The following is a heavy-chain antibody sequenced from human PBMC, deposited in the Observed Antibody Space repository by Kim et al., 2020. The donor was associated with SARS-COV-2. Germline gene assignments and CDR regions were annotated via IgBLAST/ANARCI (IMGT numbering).Heavy chain of an antibody. CDR3: AKDRYGGIAAAGTPIDYYGMDV. CDR2: ISWNSGSI. J-gene: IGHJ6*02. Sequence: LSLTCAASGFTFDDYAMHWVRQAPGKGLEWVSGISWNSGSIGYADSVKGRFTISRDNAKNSLYLQMNSLRAEDTALYYCAKDRYGGIAAAGTPIDYYGMDVWGQGTTDTVSS. V-gene: IGHV3-9*01. CDR1: GFTFDDYA. D-gene: IGHD6-13*01.